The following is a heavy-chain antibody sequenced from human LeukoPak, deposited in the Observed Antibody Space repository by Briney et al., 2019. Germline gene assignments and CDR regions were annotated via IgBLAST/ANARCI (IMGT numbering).Heavy chain of an antibody. J-gene: IGHJ4*02. CDR2: IYISGST. Sequence: SETLSLTCTVSGGSISSGSYYWSWIRQPAGKGLEWIGHIYISGSTNYNPSLKSRVTMSVEKSKSQFSPKLSSVTAADTAVYYCATFSSSWFFDYWGQGTLVTVSS. CDR3: ATFSSSWFFDY. CDR1: GGSISSGSYY. V-gene: IGHV4-61*09. D-gene: IGHD6-13*01.